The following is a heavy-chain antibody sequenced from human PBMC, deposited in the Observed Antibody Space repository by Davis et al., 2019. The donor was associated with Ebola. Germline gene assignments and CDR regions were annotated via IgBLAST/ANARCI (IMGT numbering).Heavy chain of an antibody. CDR2: ISGDGGST. CDR3: AKDLEYWYKDYYYGMDV. V-gene: IGHV3-43*02. D-gene: IGHD1/OR15-1a*01. Sequence: PGGSLRLSCAASGFTFDDYAMHWVRQAPGKGLEWVSLISGDGGSTYYADSVKGRFTISRDNSKNSLYLQMNSLRTEDTALYYCAKDLEYWYKDYYYGMDVWGQGTTVTVSS. CDR1: GFTFDDYA. J-gene: IGHJ6*02.